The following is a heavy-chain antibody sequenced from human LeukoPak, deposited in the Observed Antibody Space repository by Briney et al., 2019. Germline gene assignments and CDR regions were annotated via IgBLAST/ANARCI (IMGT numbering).Heavy chain of an antibody. CDR1: RFTFSTYA. J-gene: IGHJ4*02. V-gene: IGHV3-23*01. Sequence: GGSLRLSCAASRFTFSTYAMSWVRHAPGKGLECGSPISDSGGSTYYADSVKGRFTISRDNSKNTLYVQMSSLRAEDTAVYYCAKSHSVAQRGYFDYWGQGTLVTVSS. CDR2: ISDSGGST. D-gene: IGHD2-15*01. CDR3: AKSHSVAQRGYFDY.